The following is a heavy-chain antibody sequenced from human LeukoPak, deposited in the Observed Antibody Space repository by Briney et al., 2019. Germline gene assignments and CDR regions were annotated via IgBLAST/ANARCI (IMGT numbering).Heavy chain of an antibody. J-gene: IGHJ4*02. D-gene: IGHD1-26*01. Sequence: SETLSLTCTVSGGSISSSSYYWGWIRQPPGKGLEWIGSIYYSGGTYYNPSLKSRVTISVDTSKNQFSLKLSSVTAADTAVYYCARQVIVGATTGDFVYWGQGTLVTVSS. CDR1: GGSISSSSYY. V-gene: IGHV4-39*01. CDR2: IYYSGGT. CDR3: ARQVIVGATTGDFVY.